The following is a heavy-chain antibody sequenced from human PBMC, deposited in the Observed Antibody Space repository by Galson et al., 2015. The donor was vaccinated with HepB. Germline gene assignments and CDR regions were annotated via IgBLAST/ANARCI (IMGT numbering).Heavy chain of an antibody. CDR3: ARDLRVVIPPAPYYFAN. Sequence: SLRLSCAASGFTFNTYGMNWVRQAPGKGLEWISFISSSGTTLFADSVKGRFTISRDNAKNSLFLHLNSLRGEDTAVYYCARDLRVVIPPAPYYFANWGQGTLVTVSS. V-gene: IGHV3-48*01. CDR1: GFTFNTYG. CDR2: ISSSGTT. J-gene: IGHJ4*02. D-gene: IGHD2-2*01.